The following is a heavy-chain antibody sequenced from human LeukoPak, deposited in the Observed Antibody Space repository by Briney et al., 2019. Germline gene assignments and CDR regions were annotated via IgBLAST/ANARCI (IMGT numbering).Heavy chain of an antibody. CDR1: GGTFSNYA. J-gene: IGHJ4*02. CDR2: IIPIFGTA. D-gene: IGHD3-22*01. Sequence: ASVKVSCKASGGTFSNYAISWVRQAPGQGLEWMGGIIPIFGTANYAQKFQGRVTITADESTSTAYMELSSLRSEDTAVYYCARGFHYDSSGYGLDYFDYWGQGTLVTVSS. CDR3: ARGFHYDSSGYGLDYFDY. V-gene: IGHV1-69*13.